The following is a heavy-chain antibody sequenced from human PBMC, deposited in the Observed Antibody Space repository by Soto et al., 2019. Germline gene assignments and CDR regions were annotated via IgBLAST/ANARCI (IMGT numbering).Heavy chain of an antibody. CDR2: ISAYNGDT. V-gene: IGHV1-18*01. J-gene: IGHJ4*02. CDR1: GYTFSSYG. CDR3: ARSGAYCTSITCLFDSF. D-gene: IGHD2-8*01. Sequence: QVQLVQSGAEVKKPGASVKVSCRASGYTFSSYGYAWVRLAPGQGLEWMGWISAYNGDTNYAQKFQDRVTLTTDTSTTTAYMELRNLGSDDTAVYYCARSGAYCTSITCLFDSFWGLGTLVTVSS.